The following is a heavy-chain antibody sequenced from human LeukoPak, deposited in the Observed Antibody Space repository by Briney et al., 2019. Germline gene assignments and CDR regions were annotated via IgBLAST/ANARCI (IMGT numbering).Heavy chain of an antibody. J-gene: IGHJ4*02. Sequence: ASVKVSCKASGYTFTSYDINWVRQATGQGLEWMGWMNPNSGNTGYAQKFQGRVTMTRNTSISTAYMELSSLRSEDTAVYYCARGARTLAAPTSSSSWYYYFDYWGQGTLVTVSS. D-gene: IGHD6-13*01. V-gene: IGHV1-8*01. CDR1: GYTFTSYD. CDR2: MNPNSGNT. CDR3: ARGARTLAAPTSSSSWYYYFDY.